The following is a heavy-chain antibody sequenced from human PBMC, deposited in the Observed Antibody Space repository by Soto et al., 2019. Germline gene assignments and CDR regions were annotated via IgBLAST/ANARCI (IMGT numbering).Heavy chain of an antibody. CDR1: GGSISSYY. CDR2: IYYSGST. CDR3: ARGGGYYDFWSGYYLPFDY. J-gene: IGHJ4*02. D-gene: IGHD3-3*01. Sequence: SETLSLTCTVSGGSISSYYWSWIRQPPGKGLEWIGYIYYSGSTNYNPSLKSRVTISVDTSKNQFSLKLSSVTAADTAVYYCARGGGYYDFWSGYYLPFDYWGQGTLVTVSS. V-gene: IGHV4-59*01.